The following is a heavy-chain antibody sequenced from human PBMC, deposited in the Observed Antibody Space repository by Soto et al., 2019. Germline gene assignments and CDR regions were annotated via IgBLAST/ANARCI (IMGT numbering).Heavy chain of an antibody. CDR1: GYSFTSYW. Sequence: PGESLNISCKGSGYSFTSYWIGWVSQMPGKGLEWMGIIYPGDSDTRYSPSFQGQVTISADKSISTAYLQWSSLKASDTAMYYCARTSAAGKYYYGMDVWRQGTTDPLSS. J-gene: IGHJ6*02. CDR3: ARTSAAGKYYYGMDV. V-gene: IGHV5-51*01. CDR2: IYPGDSDT. D-gene: IGHD6-13*01.